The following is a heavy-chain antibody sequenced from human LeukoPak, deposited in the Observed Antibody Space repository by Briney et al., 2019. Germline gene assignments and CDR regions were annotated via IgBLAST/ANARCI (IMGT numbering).Heavy chain of an antibody. CDR1: GGSISSFF. CDR3: ARLAPGNYDILTGDPKVVFDY. V-gene: IGHV4-59*01. D-gene: IGHD3-9*01. CDR2: VHSSGST. Sequence: SETLSLTCTVSGGSISSFFWSWIRQPPGKGLEWIGYVHSSGSTKYNPSLKSRLVISVDMSKNQFSLKLRSVSVADTAVYYCARLAPGNYDILTGDPKVVFDYWGQGALVTVSS. J-gene: IGHJ4*02.